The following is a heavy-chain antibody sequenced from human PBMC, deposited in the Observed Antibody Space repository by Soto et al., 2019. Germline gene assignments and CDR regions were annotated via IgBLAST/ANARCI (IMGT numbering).Heavy chain of an antibody. CDR1: GYNFNDYY. CDR3: ARVVMTTVPASYYYGMDV. J-gene: IGHJ6*02. CDR2: IIPFIGTA. Sequence: QVQLVQSGAEVKEPGASVRLSCKASGYNFNDYYIYWVRQAPGQGLEWMGRIIPFIGTANYAQKFQGRATITADESTSTAYMELTSLRSEDTAVYYCARVVMTTVPASYYYGMDVWGQGTTVTVSS. D-gene: IGHD4-4*01. V-gene: IGHV1-69*18.